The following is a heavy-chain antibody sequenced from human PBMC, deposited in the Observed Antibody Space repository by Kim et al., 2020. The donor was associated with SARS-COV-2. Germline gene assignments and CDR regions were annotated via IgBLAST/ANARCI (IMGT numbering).Heavy chain of an antibody. J-gene: IGHJ4*02. CDR2: V. Sequence: VNYAQKLQGRLTITAEEATSTAYMELHSLGSEDTAVYYCMAVRRRASPLEYWGQGTLVTVSS. CDR3: MAVRRRASPLEY. V-gene: IGHV1-69*01. D-gene: IGHD6-19*01.